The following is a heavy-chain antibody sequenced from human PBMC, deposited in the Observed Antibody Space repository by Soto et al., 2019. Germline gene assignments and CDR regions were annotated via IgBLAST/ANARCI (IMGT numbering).Heavy chain of an antibody. Sequence: EVQLVESGGGLVQPGGSLRLSCAASEFTFSSDWMHWVRQAPGKGLVWVSRINYDGSSTSYADSVKGRFTISRDNAKNTLYLQMNSLRAEDTAVYYCASTVVTGYWGQGTLVTVSS. CDR2: INYDGSST. CDR1: EFTFSSDW. CDR3: ASTVVTGY. J-gene: IGHJ4*02. D-gene: IGHD2-21*02. V-gene: IGHV3-74*01.